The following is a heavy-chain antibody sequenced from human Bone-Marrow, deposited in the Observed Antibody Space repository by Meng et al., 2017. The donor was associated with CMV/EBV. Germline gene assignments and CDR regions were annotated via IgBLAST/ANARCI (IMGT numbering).Heavy chain of an antibody. J-gene: IGHJ6*02. CDR3: ARDKEWGTIVVVPAALQDYYYYGMDV. Sequence: GESLKISCAASGFTFSSYSMNWVRQAPGKGLEWVSSISSSSSYIYYADSVKGRFTISRDNAKNSLYLQMNSLRAEDTAVYYCARDKEWGTIVVVPAALQDYYYYGMDVWGQGTTVTVSS. D-gene: IGHD2-2*01. CDR2: ISSSSSYI. V-gene: IGHV3-21*01. CDR1: GFTFSSYS.